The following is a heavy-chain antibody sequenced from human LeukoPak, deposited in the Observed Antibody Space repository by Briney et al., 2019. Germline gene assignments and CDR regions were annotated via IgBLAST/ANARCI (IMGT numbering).Heavy chain of an antibody. CDR1: GGSISSYY. V-gene: IGHV4-59*01. CDR2: IYYSGST. J-gene: IGHJ5*01. Sequence: SETLSLTCTVSGGSISSYYWSWIRQPPGKGREWGGYIYYSGSTNYNPSLKSRVTISVDTSKSQFSLKLSSVTAADTDVYYCARVRPRKYCSTTSCLINWFAPWGQGTLVTVYS. D-gene: IGHD2-2*01. CDR3: ARVRPRKYCSTTSCLINWFAP.